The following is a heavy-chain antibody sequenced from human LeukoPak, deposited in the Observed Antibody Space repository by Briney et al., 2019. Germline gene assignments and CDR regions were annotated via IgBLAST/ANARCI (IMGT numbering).Heavy chain of an antibody. CDR1: GFTFDDDA. Sequence: PGGSLRLSCAASGFTFDDDAMHWVRQAPGKGLEWVSGISWNSGSIGYADSVKGRFTISRDNAKNSLYLQMNSLRAEDTALYYCAKDRVEMATIPTFDYWGQGTLVTVSS. CDR3: AKDRVEMATIPTFDY. CDR2: ISWNSGSI. D-gene: IGHD5-12*01. J-gene: IGHJ4*02. V-gene: IGHV3-9*01.